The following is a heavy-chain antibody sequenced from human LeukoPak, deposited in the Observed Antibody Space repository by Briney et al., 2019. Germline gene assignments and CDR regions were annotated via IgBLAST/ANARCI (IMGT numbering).Heavy chain of an antibody. J-gene: IGHJ4*02. CDR1: GFTFSSYW. V-gene: IGHV3-48*01. Sequence: PGGSLRLSCAASGFTFSSYWMSWVRQAPGKGLEWVSYISSSSSTIYYADSVKGRFTISRDNAENSLYLQMNSLRAEDTAIYYCANTAGYKVYWGQGTLVTVSS. D-gene: IGHD1-14*01. CDR2: ISSSSSTI. CDR3: ANTAGYKVY.